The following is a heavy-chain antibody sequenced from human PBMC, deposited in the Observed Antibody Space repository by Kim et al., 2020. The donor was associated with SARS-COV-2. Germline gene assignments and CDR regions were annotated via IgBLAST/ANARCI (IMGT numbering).Heavy chain of an antibody. V-gene: IGHV5-10-1*01. CDR3: ARHEACYCSGGSCYCRGWFDP. CDR1: GYSFTSYW. D-gene: IGHD2-15*01. CDR2: IDPSDSYT. Sequence: GESLKISCKGSGYSFTSYWISWVRQMPGKGLEWMGRIDPSDSYTNYSPSFQGHVTISADKSISTAYLQWSSLKASDTAMYYCARHEACYCSGGSCYCRGWFDPWGQGTLVTVSS. J-gene: IGHJ5*02.